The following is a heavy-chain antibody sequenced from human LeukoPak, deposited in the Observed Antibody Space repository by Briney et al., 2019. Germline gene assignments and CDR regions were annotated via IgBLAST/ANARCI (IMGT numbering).Heavy chain of an antibody. J-gene: IGHJ5*02. CDR2: TYYSGST. Sequence: PSETLSLTCTVSGGSISSGDYYWSWIRQPPGKGLEWIGYTYYSGSTYYNPSLKSRATISVDTSKNQFSLKLTSVTAADTAVYYCARPYYYDSRIDPWGQGTLVSVSS. V-gene: IGHV4-30-4*01. CDR1: GGSISSGDYY. CDR3: ARPYYYDSRIDP. D-gene: IGHD3-22*01.